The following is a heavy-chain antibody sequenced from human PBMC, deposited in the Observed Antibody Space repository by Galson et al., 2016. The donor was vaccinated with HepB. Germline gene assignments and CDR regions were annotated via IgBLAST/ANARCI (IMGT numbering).Heavy chain of an antibody. V-gene: IGHV4-61*02. CDR1: GGSIRINSYY. CDR2: IYTSGST. J-gene: IGHJ3*02. D-gene: IGHD5-18*01. Sequence: TLSLTCTVSGGSIRINSYYWTWIRQPAGKGLEWIGRIYTSGSTNYNPSLKSRVTIPIDASKNEFSLRLSSVTAADTAVYYCARQSLGYTYADDAFDIWGQGTTVTVSS. CDR3: ARQSLGYTYADDAFDI.